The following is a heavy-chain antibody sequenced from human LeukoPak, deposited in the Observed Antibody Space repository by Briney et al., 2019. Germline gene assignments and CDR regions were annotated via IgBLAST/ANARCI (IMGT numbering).Heavy chain of an antibody. D-gene: IGHD3-16*01. J-gene: IGHJ3*01. CDR2: IWHDGATK. Sequence: PGGSLRLSCKTSGFIFSNYAMHWVRQAPGKGLDWVAMIWHDGATKFYADSVKGRFTISRDNSKDTLYLQMDSLRAEDTAVFYCARELLGEGPDALDVWGQGTIVTVSS. CDR1: GFIFSNYA. V-gene: IGHV3-33*01. CDR3: ARELLGEGPDALDV.